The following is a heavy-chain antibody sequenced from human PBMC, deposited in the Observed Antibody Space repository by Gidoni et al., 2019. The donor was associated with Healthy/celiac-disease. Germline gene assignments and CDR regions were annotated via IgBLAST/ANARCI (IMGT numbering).Heavy chain of an antibody. Sequence: EVQLVESGGGLVQPGGSLRLSCAASGFTVSSNYMSWVRQAPGKGLEWVSVIYSGGSTYYADSVKGRFTISRDNSKNTLYLQMNSLRAEDTAVYYCARVLWLDRYYYYGMDVWGQGTTVTVSS. J-gene: IGHJ6*02. CDR3: ARVLWLDRYYYYGMDV. CDR2: IYSGGST. CDR1: GFTVSSNY. V-gene: IGHV3-66*01. D-gene: IGHD3-16*01.